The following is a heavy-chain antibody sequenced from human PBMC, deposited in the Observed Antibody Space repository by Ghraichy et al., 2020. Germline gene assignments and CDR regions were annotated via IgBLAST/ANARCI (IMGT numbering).Heavy chain of an antibody. J-gene: IGHJ6*02. D-gene: IGHD3-10*01. CDR1: GFTFSNAW. Sequence: ESLNISCAASGFTFSNAWMMWVRQAPGKGLEWVGRIKSKTDGGTTDYAAPVKGRFTISRDDSRSTLYLQMNSLKTEDTAVYYCSTDGGYYGTPFMDVWGQGTRVTVSS. CDR3: STDGGYYGTPFMDV. CDR2: IKSKTDGGTT. V-gene: IGHV3-15*01.